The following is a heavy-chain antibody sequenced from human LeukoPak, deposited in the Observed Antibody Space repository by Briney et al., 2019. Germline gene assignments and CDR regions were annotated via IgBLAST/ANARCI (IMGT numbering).Heavy chain of an antibody. D-gene: IGHD3-9*01. J-gene: IGHJ3*02. CDR2: ISSSSSYI. Sequence: GGSLRLSCAASGFTFSSYSMNWVRQAPGKGLEWVSSISSSSSYIYYADSVKGRFTISRDNAKNSLYLQMNSLRAEDTAVYYCARDVLRYFDWPRGAFDIWGQGTMVTVSS. CDR1: GFTFSSYS. V-gene: IGHV3-21*01. CDR3: ARDVLRYFDWPRGAFDI.